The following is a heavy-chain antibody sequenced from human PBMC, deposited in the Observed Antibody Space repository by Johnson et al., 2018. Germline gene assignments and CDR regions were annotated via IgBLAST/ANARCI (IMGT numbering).Heavy chain of an antibody. CDR1: GFTFSNYA. CDR3: AKRMSRTTLRWEAFDI. CDR2: IGSGSNT. D-gene: IGHD4-17*01. V-gene: IGHV3-23*04. J-gene: IGHJ3*02. Sequence: VQLVQSGGGLVQPGGSLRLSCAASGFTFSNYAMTWVRQAPGEGLDWVSTIGSGSNTFYADSVKGRFTISRDNSKNTLYLQMNSLRAADTAVYYCAKRMSRTTLRWEAFDIWGQGTMVTVSS.